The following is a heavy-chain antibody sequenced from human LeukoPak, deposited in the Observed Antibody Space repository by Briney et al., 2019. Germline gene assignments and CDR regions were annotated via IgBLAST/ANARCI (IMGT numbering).Heavy chain of an antibody. CDR3: ARDDFYGSGRKSGLFDY. D-gene: IGHD3-10*01. CDR2: IYHDGNT. V-gene: IGHV4-4*07. J-gene: IGHJ4*02. Sequence: SETLSLTCAVSGGSVSNSYWSWLRQPAGKGLEGIGHIYHDGNTNYNPSLQGRLTMSRDTSKNHVSLRLTSVTAADTALYYFARDDFYGSGRKSGLFDYWGQGILVIVSS. CDR1: GGSVSNSY.